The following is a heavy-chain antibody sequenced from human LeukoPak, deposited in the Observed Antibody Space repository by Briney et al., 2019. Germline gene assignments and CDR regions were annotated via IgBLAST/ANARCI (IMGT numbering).Heavy chain of an antibody. CDR3: ARDLVTGSAAIDY. CDR1: GFTFSSYS. D-gene: IGHD1-20*01. V-gene: IGHV3-21*01. Sequence: PGGSLRLSCAASGFTFSSYSMNWVRQAPGKGLEWVSSISSSSSYIYYADSVKGRFTISRDNAKNSLYLQMNSLRAEDTAVYYCARDLVTGSAAIDYWGQGTLVTVSS. J-gene: IGHJ4*02. CDR2: ISSSSSYI.